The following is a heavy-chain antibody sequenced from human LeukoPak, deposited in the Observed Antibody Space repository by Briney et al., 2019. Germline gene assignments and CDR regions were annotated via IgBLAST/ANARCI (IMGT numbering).Heavy chain of an antibody. CDR1: GFTFSDYY. D-gene: IGHD3-22*01. CDR2: ISSSGSTI. V-gene: IGHV3-11*01. CDR3: ARDPPYYYESSRYLDY. J-gene: IGHJ4*02. Sequence: GGSLRLSCAASGFTFSDYYMSWIRQAPGKGLEWVSYISSSGSTIYYADSVKGRFTISRDNAKNSLYLQMNSLRSEDTAVYYCARDPPYYYESSRYLDYWGQGPLVSVSS.